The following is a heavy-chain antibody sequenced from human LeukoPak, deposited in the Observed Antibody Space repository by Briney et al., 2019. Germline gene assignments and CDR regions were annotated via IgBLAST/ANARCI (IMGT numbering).Heavy chain of an antibody. CDR2: ISSSGSTI. J-gene: IGHJ4*02. CDR1: GFTFSSYE. Sequence: AGGSLRLSCAASGFTFSSYEMNWVRQAPGKGLEWVSYISSSGSTIYYADSVKGRFTISRDNAKNSLYLQMNSLRAEDTAVYYCAKAGNGFGFDYWGQGTLVTVSS. V-gene: IGHV3-48*03. D-gene: IGHD3-3*01. CDR3: AKAGNGFGFDY.